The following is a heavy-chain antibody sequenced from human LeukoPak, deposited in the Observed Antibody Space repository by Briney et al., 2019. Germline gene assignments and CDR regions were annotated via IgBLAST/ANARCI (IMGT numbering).Heavy chain of an antibody. Sequence: GGSLRLSCAASGFTFSSYAMSWVRQAPGKGLEWVSAISGSGGSTYYADSVKGRFTISRDNSKNTLYLQMNSLRAEDTGVYYCAREKGATTVYYYYYMDVWGKGTTVTVSS. V-gene: IGHV3-23*01. CDR2: ISGSGGST. CDR3: AREKGATTVYYYYYMDV. CDR1: GFTFSSYA. D-gene: IGHD1-26*01. J-gene: IGHJ6*03.